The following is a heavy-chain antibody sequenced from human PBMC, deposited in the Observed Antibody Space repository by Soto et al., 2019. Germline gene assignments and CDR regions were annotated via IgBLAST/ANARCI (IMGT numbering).Heavy chain of an antibody. CDR3: ARDSSLWFGEFGAFDI. D-gene: IGHD3-10*01. CDR1: GFTVSSNY. CDR2: IYSGGST. Sequence: GGSLRLSCAASGFTVSSNYMSWVRQAPGKGLEWVSVIYSGGSTYYADSVKGRFTISRDNSKNTLYLQMNSLRAEDTAVYYCARDSSLWFGEFGAFDIWGQGTMVTVSS. V-gene: IGHV3-53*01. J-gene: IGHJ3*02.